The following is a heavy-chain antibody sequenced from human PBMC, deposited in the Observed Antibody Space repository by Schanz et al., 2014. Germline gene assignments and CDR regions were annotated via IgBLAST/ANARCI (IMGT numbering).Heavy chain of an antibody. CDR1: GYIFIGYY. V-gene: IGHV1-2*02. Sequence: QVQLVQSGAEMKKPGASVKVSCKASGYIFIGYYIHWVRQAPGQGLEWMGWTNTNSGDTKIAQKFQGSVTMTRDPYISEAYMELTSLRSDDTAVYYCAREPLGCTGSGCQTYDAFDIWGQGTMVTVSS. D-gene: IGHD2-8*02. J-gene: IGHJ3*02. CDR2: TNTNSGDT. CDR3: AREPLGCTGSGCQTYDAFDI.